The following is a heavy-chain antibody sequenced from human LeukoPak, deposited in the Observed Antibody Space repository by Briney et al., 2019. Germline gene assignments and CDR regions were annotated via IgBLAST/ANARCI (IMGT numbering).Heavy chain of an antibody. CDR3: ASYYYDSSGYYYPLDY. J-gene: IGHJ4*02. V-gene: IGHV1-69*04. CDR2: IIPIFGIA. D-gene: IGHD3-22*01. CDR1: GGTFSSYA. Sequence: SVKVSCKASGGTFSSYAISWVRQAPGQGLEWMGKIIPIFGIANYAQKFQGRVTITADKSTSTAYMELSSLRSEDTAVYYCASYYYDSSGYYYPLDYWGQGTLVTVSS.